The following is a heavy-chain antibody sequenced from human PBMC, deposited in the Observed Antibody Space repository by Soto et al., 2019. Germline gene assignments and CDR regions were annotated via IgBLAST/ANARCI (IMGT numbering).Heavy chain of an antibody. CDR1: GGSISSSNW. Sequence: QVQLQESGPGLVKPSGTLSLTCAVSGGSISSSNWWSWVRQPPGKGLEGIGEIYHSGSTNYNPSLKTRVTISVDKSKHQFSLKLSSVTAADTAVYYCARVWTTVTNWFDPWGQGTLVTVSS. D-gene: IGHD4-17*01. J-gene: IGHJ5*02. CDR3: ARVWTTVTNWFDP. V-gene: IGHV4-4*02. CDR2: IYHSGST.